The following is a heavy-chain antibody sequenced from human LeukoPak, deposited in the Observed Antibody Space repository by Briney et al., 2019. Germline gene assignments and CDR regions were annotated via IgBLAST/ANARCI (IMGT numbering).Heavy chain of an antibody. Sequence: GGSLRLSCAASGFTFSNYWMSWVRQAPGKGLEWVANIKQDGSEKYYVDSVKGRFTISRDSAKNSLFLQMNSLRAEDTAVYYCATKLPAAGRGFDYWGQGTLVTVSS. CDR3: ATKLPAAGRGFDY. V-gene: IGHV3-7*03. J-gene: IGHJ4*02. D-gene: IGHD6-13*01. CDR1: GFTFSNYW. CDR2: IKQDGSEK.